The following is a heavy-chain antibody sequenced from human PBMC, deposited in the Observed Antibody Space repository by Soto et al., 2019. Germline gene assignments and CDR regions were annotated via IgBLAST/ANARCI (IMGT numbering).Heavy chain of an antibody. CDR2: TYPRSKWYN. CDR3: ARDPKGRSSFYYYYCMEV. Sequence: SQTLSITCAISGDSVSSNSAAWNWIRRSPSRGLEWLGRTYPRSKWYNDYAVSVKSRITINPDTSKNQFSLQLNSVTPEDTAVYYCARDPKGRSSFYYYYCMEVWGEGTTVTVSS. CDR1: GDSVSSNSAA. V-gene: IGHV6-1*01. J-gene: IGHJ6*02. D-gene: IGHD6-6*01.